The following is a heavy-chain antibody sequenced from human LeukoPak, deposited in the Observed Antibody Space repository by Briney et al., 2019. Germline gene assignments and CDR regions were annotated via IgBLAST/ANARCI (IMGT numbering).Heavy chain of an antibody. CDR2: INPNSGGT. J-gene: IGHJ3*02. D-gene: IGHD2-2*01. Sequence: ASVKVSCKASGYTFTSYGISWVRQAPGQGLEWMGWINPNSGGTNYAQKFQGRVTMTRDTSISTAYMELSRLRSDDTAVYYCARGSERYCSSTSCPDAFDIWGQGTMVTVSS. CDR1: GYTFTSYG. CDR3: ARGSERYCSSTSCPDAFDI. V-gene: IGHV1-2*02.